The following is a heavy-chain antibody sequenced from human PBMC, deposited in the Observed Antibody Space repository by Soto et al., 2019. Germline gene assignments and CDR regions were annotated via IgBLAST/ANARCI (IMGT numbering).Heavy chain of an antibody. CDR3: ARSIAVAADDYYYYGMDV. J-gene: IGHJ6*02. CDR2: INPSGGST. Sequence: ASVKVSCKASGYTFTSYYMHWVRQAPGQGLEWMGIINPSGGSTSYAQKFQGRVTMTRDTSTSTVYMELSSLRSEDTAVYYCARSIAVAADDYYYYGMDVWGQGTTVNVSS. CDR1: GYTFTSYY. V-gene: IGHV1-46*01. D-gene: IGHD6-19*01.